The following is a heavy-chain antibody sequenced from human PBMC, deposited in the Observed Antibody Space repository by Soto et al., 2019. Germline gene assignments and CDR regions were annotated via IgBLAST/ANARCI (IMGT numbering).Heavy chain of an antibody. CDR1: GYTFTGYY. V-gene: IGHV1-2*04. D-gene: IGHD3-3*01. CDR3: ARSITIFGVVSYYFDY. J-gene: IGHJ4*02. CDR2: INPNSGGT. Sequence: ASVKVSCKASGYTFTGYYMHWVRQAPGQGLEWMGWINPNSGGTNYAQKFQGWVTMTRDTSISTAYMELGRLRSDDTAVYYCARSITIFGVVSYYFDYWGQGTLVTVSS.